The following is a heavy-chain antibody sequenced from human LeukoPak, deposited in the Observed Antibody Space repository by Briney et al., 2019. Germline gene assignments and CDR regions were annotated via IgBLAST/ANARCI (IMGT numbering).Heavy chain of an antibody. CDR2: VSAYNANT. CDR3: ARTSYYYGPNWFDP. Sequence: ASEKVSCKASGYTCPNHAIVWVRQAPGQGLEWMGWVSAYNANTNYAQKFQGRVTMTTDTSTSTAYMELRSLRSDDTAMYYCARTSYYYGPNWFDPWGQGTLVTVSS. D-gene: IGHD3-10*01. V-gene: IGHV1-18*01. J-gene: IGHJ5*02. CDR1: GYTCPNHA.